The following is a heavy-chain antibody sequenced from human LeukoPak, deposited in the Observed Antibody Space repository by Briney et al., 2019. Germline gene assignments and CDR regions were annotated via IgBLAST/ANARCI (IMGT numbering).Heavy chain of an antibody. Sequence: GGSLRLSCAASGLTFSSYAMSWVRQAPGKGLEWVSSFSGSGGSTYYADSVKGRFTISRDNSKNTLYLQKNSLRAEDTAVYYCAKSGYNRFDYWGQGTLVTVSS. CDR1: GLTFSSYA. J-gene: IGHJ4*02. CDR2: FSGSGGST. CDR3: AKSGYNRFDY. V-gene: IGHV3-23*01. D-gene: IGHD5-24*01.